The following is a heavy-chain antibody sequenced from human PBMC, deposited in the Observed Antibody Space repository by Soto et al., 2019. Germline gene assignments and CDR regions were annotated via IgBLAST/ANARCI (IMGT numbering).Heavy chain of an antibody. CDR2: IKQDGSEK. CDR1: VCTFSSYW. V-gene: IGHV3-7*03. CDR3: ARVKGYSSSGNNDAFDI. D-gene: IGHD6-13*01. J-gene: IGHJ3*02. Sequence: VGSLRLSCASSVCTFSSYWMSCVRQAPGKWLEWVANIKQDGSEKYYVDSVKGRFTISRDNAKNSLYLQMNSLRAEDTAVYYCARVKGYSSSGNNDAFDILGQGTMVKVS.